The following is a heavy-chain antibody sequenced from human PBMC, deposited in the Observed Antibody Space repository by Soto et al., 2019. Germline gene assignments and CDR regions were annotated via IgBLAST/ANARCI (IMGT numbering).Heavy chain of an antibody. CDR1: GFTFNTYG. V-gene: IGHV3-33*08. Sequence: QVQLVESGGGVVQPGGSLRLSCTTSGFTFNTYGMHWVRQAPGKGLEWVAIIWYDGSNKYYADSVKGRFTISRDNSKNTVYLKMNSLRAEDTALYYCARADCTGAYCYSWPFNYGVDVWGQGTTVTVSS. CDR3: ARADCTGAYCYSWPFNYGVDV. CDR2: IWYDGSNK. J-gene: IGHJ6*02. D-gene: IGHD2-15*01.